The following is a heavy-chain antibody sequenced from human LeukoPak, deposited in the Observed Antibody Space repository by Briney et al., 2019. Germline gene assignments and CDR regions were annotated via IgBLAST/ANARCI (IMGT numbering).Heavy chain of an antibody. CDR3: AKDYSSSWYYFDY. V-gene: IGHV3-9*01. CDR2: ISWNRGSI. J-gene: IGHJ4*02. Sequence: GGSLRLSCAASGFTFDDYAMHWVRQAPGKGLEWVSGISWNRGSIGYADSVKGRFTISRDNAKNSLYLQMNSLRAEDTALYYCAKDYSSSWYYFDYWGQGTLVTVSS. CDR1: GFTFDDYA. D-gene: IGHD6-13*01.